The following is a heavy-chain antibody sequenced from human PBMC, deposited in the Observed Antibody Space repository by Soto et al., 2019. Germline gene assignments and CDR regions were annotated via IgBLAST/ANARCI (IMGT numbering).Heavy chain of an antibody. D-gene: IGHD6-19*01. Sequence: QVQLVESGGGVVQPGRSLRLSCAAPGFTFSSYAMHWVRQAPGNGLAGVAVISYDGSNKYYTDSLKGRFPICRDNSKNTLYLQMNSLRAEDTAVYYCAREGQSSGWSGGDAFDIWCQVTMVTVSS. J-gene: IGHJ3*02. CDR1: GFTFSSYA. CDR2: ISYDGSNK. CDR3: AREGQSSGWSGGDAFDI. V-gene: IGHV3-30-3*01.